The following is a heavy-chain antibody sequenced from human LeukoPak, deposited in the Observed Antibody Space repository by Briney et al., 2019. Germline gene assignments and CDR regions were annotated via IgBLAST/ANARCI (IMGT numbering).Heavy chain of an antibody. Sequence: GKSLRLSCKASGPYIQDYAMHWVRQAPGKGLEWASGIFGNRKRVDYADSVKGRFTVSRDNAKNSLYLQMNNLRLEDTALYYCIKETSAGGLDYWGQGTLVTVSS. CDR2: IFGNRKRV. CDR3: IKETSAGGLDY. J-gene: IGHJ4*02. CDR1: GPYIQDYA. D-gene: IGHD4-23*01. V-gene: IGHV3-9*01.